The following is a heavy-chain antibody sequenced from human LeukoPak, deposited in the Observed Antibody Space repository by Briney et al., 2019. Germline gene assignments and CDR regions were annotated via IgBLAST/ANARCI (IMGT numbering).Heavy chain of an antibody. D-gene: IGHD2-15*01. CDR1: GFTFSNAW. CDR2: IKSKTDGETT. Sequence: PGGSLRLSCAASGFTFSNAWMSWVRQAPGKGLEWVGRIKSKTDGETTDSGAPVKGRFIISRDDSKNTLYLQMNSLKIEDTAVYYCTTAPAAVDYWGQGTLVTVSS. J-gene: IGHJ4*02. V-gene: IGHV3-15*01. CDR3: TTAPAAVDY.